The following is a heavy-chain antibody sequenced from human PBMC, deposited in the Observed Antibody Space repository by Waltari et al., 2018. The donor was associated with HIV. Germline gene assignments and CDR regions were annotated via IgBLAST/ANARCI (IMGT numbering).Heavy chain of an antibody. CDR1: GFSFVLPS. CDR3: VKGAVWGGPEGDGC. Sequence: EVHLLESGGALAQPGGSLKLSCAASGFSFVLPSMTWVRQAPGKGLEWVSSIRPTAETFYSDSVKGRFTIYRDNSANTVHLQMTGLRVEDTAMYYCVKGAVWGGPEGDGCWGQGTLVTVFS. V-gene: IGHV3-23*01. D-gene: IGHD3-3*01. J-gene: IGHJ4*02. CDR2: IRPTAET.